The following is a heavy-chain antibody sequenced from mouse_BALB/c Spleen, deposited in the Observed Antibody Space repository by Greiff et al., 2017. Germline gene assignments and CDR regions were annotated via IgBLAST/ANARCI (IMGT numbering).Heavy chain of an antibody. J-gene: IGHJ4*01. V-gene: IGHV5-6-5*01. CDR3: ARGQTTEAMDY. CDR2: ISSGGST. Sequence: EVQLQESGGGLVKPGGSLKLSCAASGFTFSSYAMSWVRQTPEKRLEWVASISSGGSTYYPDSVKGRFTISRDNARNILYLQMSSLRSEDTAMYYCARGQTTEAMDYWGQGTSVTVSS. CDR1: GFTFSSYA. D-gene: IGHD1-1*01.